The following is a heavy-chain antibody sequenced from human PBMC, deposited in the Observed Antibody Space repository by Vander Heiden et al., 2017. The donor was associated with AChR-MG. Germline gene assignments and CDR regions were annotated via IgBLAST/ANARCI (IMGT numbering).Heavy chain of an antibody. CDR2: IYYSGTT. D-gene: IGHD4-4*01. CDR1: GGSITRGGYY. J-gene: IGHJ5*02. Sequence: QVQLQESGPGLVKPSQTLSLTCTVPGGSITRGGYYWSWIRQYPGKGLEWIGYIYYSGTTYYNPSLKSRVTISVDTSKNQFSLKLSSVTAADTAVYYCARGSGTTVTTCWFDPWGQGTLVTVSS. V-gene: IGHV4-31*03. CDR3: ARGSGTTVTTCWFDP.